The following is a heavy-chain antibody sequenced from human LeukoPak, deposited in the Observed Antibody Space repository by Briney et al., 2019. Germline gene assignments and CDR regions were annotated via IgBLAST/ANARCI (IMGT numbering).Heavy chain of an antibody. D-gene: IGHD3-10*01. Sequence: GGSLRLSCAASGFTFSSYSMNWVRQAPGKGLEWVSYISSSSSTIYYADSVKGRFTISRDNAKNSLYLQMNSLRAEDTAVYYCARSPTYGSGSSYYGMDVWGQGTTVTVSS. CDR3: ARSPTYGSGSSYYGMDV. CDR2: ISSSSSTI. J-gene: IGHJ6*02. CDR1: GFTFSSYS. V-gene: IGHV3-48*04.